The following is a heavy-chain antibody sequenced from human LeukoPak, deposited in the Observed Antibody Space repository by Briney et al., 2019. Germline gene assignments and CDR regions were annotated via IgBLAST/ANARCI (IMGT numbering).Heavy chain of an antibody. CDR3: ARGGDYRNYASFSRNDY. V-gene: IGHV3-21*01. D-gene: IGHD4-11*01. Sequence: PGGSLRLSCAASGFTFSTYSMNWVRQAPGKGLEWVASISGGSSHIHYADSVKGRFTIFRDNAKNSLHLQMNSLRAEDTAVYYCARGGDYRNYASFSRNDYWGQGTLVTVSS. J-gene: IGHJ4*02. CDR2: ISGGSSHI. CDR1: GFTFSTYS.